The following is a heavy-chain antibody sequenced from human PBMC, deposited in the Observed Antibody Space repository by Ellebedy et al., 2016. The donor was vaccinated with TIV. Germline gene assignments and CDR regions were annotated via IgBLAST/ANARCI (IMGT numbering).Heavy chain of an antibody. CDR3: AKPLSTVTRGHAFDI. J-gene: IGHJ3*02. CDR2: ISHRGST. Sequence: MPSETLSLTYAVYGGWFNGYLWSWVRQPPGKGLEWIGQISHRGSTNYNPSLKSRVTMSVDTSKNQFSLKLSSVTAADTAVYYCAKPLSTVTRGHAFDIWGRGAMVTVSS. D-gene: IGHD4-17*01. V-gene: IGHV4-34*01. CDR1: GGWFNGYL.